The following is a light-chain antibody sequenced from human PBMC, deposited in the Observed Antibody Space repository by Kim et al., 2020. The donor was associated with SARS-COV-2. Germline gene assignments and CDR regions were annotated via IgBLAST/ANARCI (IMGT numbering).Light chain of an antibody. Sequence: PGKTARITCGGNNVGGKSVHWYQQKPGQAPVLVIYYDSDRPSGIPERFSGSNSENTATLTISRVEAGDEADYYCQVWDSSSDHWVFGGGTQLTVL. CDR1: NVGGKS. CDR2: YDS. J-gene: IGLJ3*02. CDR3: QVWDSSSDHWV. V-gene: IGLV3-21*04.